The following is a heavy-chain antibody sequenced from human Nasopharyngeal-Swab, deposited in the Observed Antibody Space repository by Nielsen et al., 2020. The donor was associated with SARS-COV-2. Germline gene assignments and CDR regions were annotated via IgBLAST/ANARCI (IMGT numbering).Heavy chain of an antibody. CDR1: GYSFTSYW. J-gene: IGHJ4*02. Sequence: GESLKISCKGSGYSFTSYWIGWVRQMPGKGREWMVIIYPGDSDTRYSPSFQGQVTISADKSISTAYLQWSSLKASDTAMYYCAAVYSSSWYGYWGQGTLVTVSS. CDR2: IYPGDSDT. V-gene: IGHV5-51*01. CDR3: AAVYSSSWYGY. D-gene: IGHD6-13*01.